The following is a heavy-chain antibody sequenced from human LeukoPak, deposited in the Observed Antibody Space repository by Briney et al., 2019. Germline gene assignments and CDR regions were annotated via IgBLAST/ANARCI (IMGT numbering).Heavy chain of an antibody. D-gene: IGHD3-22*01. CDR3: ARVSTEGLMIVVLFDY. J-gene: IGHJ4*02. CDR1: GGSISSSSYY. Sequence: SETLSLTCTVSGGSISSSSYYWGWIRQPPGKGLEWIGSIYYSGSTYYNPSLKSRVTISVDTSKNQFSLKLSSVTAADTAVYYCARVSTEGLMIVVLFDYWGQGTLVTVSS. CDR2: IYYSGST. V-gene: IGHV4-39*07.